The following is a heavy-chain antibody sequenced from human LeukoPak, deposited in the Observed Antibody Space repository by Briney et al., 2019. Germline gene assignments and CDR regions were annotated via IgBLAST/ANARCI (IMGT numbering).Heavy chain of an antibody. J-gene: IGHJ4*02. CDR3: ATGKNDSPSTFDY. CDR2: FDPEDGET. Sequence: ASVKVSYKVSGYTLTELSMHWVRQAPGNGLEGMGGFDPEDGETIYAQKFQGRVTMTEDTSTDTAYMELSSLRSEDAAVYYCATGKNDSPSTFDYWGQGTLVTVSS. CDR1: GYTLTELS. V-gene: IGHV1-24*01. D-gene: IGHD3-22*01.